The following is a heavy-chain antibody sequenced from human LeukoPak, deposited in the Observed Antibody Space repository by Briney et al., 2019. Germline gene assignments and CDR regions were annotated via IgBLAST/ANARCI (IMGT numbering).Heavy chain of an antibody. V-gene: IGHV4-38-2*02. CDR3: ARCTSNRFDP. CDR2: IYHSGST. CDR1: GYSISSGYY. J-gene: IGHJ5*02. Sequence: NPSETLSLTCTVSGYSISSGYYWGWIRQPPGKGLEWIGSIYHSGSTYYNPSLKSRVTISVDTSKNQFSLKLSSVTAADTAVYYCARCTSNRFDPWGQRTLVTVSS.